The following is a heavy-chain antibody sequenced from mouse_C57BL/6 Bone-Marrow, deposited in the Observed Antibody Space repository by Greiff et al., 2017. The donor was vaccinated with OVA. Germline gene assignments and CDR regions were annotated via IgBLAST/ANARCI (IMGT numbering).Heavy chain of an antibody. V-gene: IGHV1-54*01. D-gene: IGHD1-1*01. J-gene: IGHJ4*01. Sequence: QVQLQQSGAELVRPGTSVKVSCKASGYAFTNYLIEWVKQRPGQGLEWIGVINPGSGGTNYNEKFKGKATLTADKSSSTAYMQLSSLTSEDSAVYFCAREITTVVERGYYYAMDYWGQGTSVTVSS. CDR3: AREITTVVERGYYYAMDY. CDR2: INPGSGGT. CDR1: GYAFTNYL.